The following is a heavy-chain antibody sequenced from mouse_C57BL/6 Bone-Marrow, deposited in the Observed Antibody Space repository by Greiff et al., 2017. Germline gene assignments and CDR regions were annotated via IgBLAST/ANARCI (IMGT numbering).Heavy chain of an antibody. D-gene: IGHD2-3*01. CDR3: GREYDGPYFDY. V-gene: IGHV1-50*01. Sequence: VQLQQPGAELVKPGASVKLSCKASGYTFTSYWMQWVKQRPGQGLEWIGEIDPSDSYTNYNQKFKGKATLTVETSSSAADLQRSSLTSEDSAVYYCGREYDGPYFDYWGQGTTLTGSS. CDR1: GYTFTSYW. CDR2: IDPSDSYT. J-gene: IGHJ2*01.